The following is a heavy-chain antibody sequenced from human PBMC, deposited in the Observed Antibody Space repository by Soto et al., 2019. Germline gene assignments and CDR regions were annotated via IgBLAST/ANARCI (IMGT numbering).Heavy chain of an antibody. D-gene: IGHD1-1*01. CDR2: IYATGTT. V-gene: IGHV4-4*07. J-gene: IGHJ5*02. CDR3: VRDGTKTLRDWFDP. CDR1: GASISGFY. Sequence: SETLSLTCTASGASISGFYWSWIRKSAGKGLEWIGRIYATGTTDYNPSLKSRVMMSVDTSKKQFSLKLRSVTAADTAVYYCVRDGTKTLRDWFDPWGQGSSVTVSS.